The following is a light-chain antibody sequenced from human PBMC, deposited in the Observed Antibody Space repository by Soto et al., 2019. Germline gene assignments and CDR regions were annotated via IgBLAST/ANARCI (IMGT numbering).Light chain of an antibody. Sequence: DIQMTQSPSTLSASVGDRVTITCRASQSISSWLAWYQQKPGKAPKLLIYDASSLESGVPSRVSGSGSGTEFTLKIDSLQPDDFATYYCQQSNSYLTFGPGTKVDIX. CDR1: QSISSW. J-gene: IGKJ3*01. CDR2: DAS. V-gene: IGKV1-5*01. CDR3: QQSNSYLT.